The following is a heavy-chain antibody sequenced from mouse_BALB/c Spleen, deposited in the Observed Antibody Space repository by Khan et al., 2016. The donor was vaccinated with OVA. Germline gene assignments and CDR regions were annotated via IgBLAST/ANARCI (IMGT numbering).Heavy chain of an antibody. J-gene: IGHJ4*01. V-gene: IGHV2-3*01. Sequence: QVQLKQSGPGLVAPSQSLSITCSISGFSLTTYGVNWVSQPPGKGMEWLGVIWGAGSPHYHSNLKSSLIISKAHSKRQVFLQLNSMQTDDTATYYCAKVTPDYYSMDYWGQGTSVTVSS. CDR1: GFSLTTYG. CDR3: AKVTPDYYSMDY. D-gene: IGHD1-1*01. CDR2: IWGAGSP.